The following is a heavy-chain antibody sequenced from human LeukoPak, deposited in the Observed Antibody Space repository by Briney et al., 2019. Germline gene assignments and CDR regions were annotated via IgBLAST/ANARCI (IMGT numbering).Heavy chain of an antibody. CDR2: IIPIFGTA. V-gene: IGHV1-69*13. D-gene: IGHD3-22*01. CDR3: ARDGGPTYYYDSSGYSNWFDP. CDR1: GGTFSSYA. J-gene: IGHJ5*02. Sequence: GASVTVSCKASGGTFSSYAISWVRQAPGQGLEWMGGIIPIFGTANYAQKFQGRVTITADESTSTAYMELSSLRSEDTAVYYCARDGGPTYYYDSSGYSNWFDPWGQGTLVTVSS.